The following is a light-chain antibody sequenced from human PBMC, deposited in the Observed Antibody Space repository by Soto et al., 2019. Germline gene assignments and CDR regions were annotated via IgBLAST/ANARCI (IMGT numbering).Light chain of an antibody. Sequence: EIVLTHSPATLSLSPGERATLSCRASQSLSSYLAWYQQKPGQAPRLLIYDVFNRATGIPDRFSGSGSGTDFTLTIVRLEPEDSAVYYCQQYGTSLRTFGQGTKVDIK. CDR3: QQYGTSLRT. J-gene: IGKJ1*01. V-gene: IGKV3-20*01. CDR1: QSLSSY. CDR2: DVF.